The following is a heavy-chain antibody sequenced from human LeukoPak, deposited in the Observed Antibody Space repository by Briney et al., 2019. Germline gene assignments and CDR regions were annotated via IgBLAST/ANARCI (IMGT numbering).Heavy chain of an antibody. V-gene: IGHV4-59*01. CDR2: IYYSGST. J-gene: IGHJ6*02. Sequence: SETLSLTCTVSGGSISSYYWSWIRQPPGKGLEWIGHIYYSGSTNYNPSLKSRVTISVGTSKNQFSLKLSSVTAADTAVYFCSRGSVVPAANYYYYYGMDVWGQGTTVTVSS. CDR1: GGSISSYY. CDR3: SRGSVVPAANYYYYYGMDV. D-gene: IGHD2-2*01.